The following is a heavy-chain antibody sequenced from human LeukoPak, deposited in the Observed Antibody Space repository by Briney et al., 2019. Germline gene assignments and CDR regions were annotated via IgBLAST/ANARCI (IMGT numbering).Heavy chain of an antibody. D-gene: IGHD2-15*01. CDR1: GFTFSSYA. CDR3: ARDLYQYCSGGSCYGMDV. CDR2: ISYDGSNK. Sequence: PGRSLRLSCAASGFTFSSYAMHWVRQAPGKGLEWVAVISYDGSNKYYADSVKGRFTISRDNSKYTLYLQMNSLRAEDTAVYYCARDLYQYCSGGSCYGMDVWGQGTTVTVSS. V-gene: IGHV3-30-3*01. J-gene: IGHJ6*02.